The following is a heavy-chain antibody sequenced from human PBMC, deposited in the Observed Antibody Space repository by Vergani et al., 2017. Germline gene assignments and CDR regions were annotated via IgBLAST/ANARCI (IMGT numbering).Heavy chain of an antibody. CDR1: GGSFSGYY. J-gene: IGHJ5*02. Sequence: QVQLQQWGAGLLKPSETLSLTCAVYGGSFSGYYWSWIRQPPGKGLEWIGYIYYSGSTNYNPSLKSRVTISVDTSKNQFSLKLSSVTAADTAVYYCARDHLGYCSGGSCYRWFDPWGQGTLVTVSS. D-gene: IGHD2-15*01. CDR3: ARDHLGYCSGGSCYRWFDP. V-gene: IGHV4-34*11. CDR2: IYYSGST.